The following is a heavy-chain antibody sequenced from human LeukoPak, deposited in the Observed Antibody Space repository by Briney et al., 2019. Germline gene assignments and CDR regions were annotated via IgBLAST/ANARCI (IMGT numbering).Heavy chain of an antibody. CDR3: ARDRMYDFWSGMNWFDP. J-gene: IGHJ5*02. Sequence: XYSGSTYYNPSLKSRVTISVDTSKNQFSLKLSSVTAADTAVYYCARDRMYDFWSGMNWFDPWGQGTLVTVSS. D-gene: IGHD3-3*01. V-gene: IGHV4-31*02. CDR2: XYSGST.